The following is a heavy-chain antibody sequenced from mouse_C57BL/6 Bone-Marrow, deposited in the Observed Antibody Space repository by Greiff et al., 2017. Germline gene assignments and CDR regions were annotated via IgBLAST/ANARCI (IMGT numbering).Heavy chain of an antibody. V-gene: IGHV1-64*01. Sequence: QVQLLQSGADLVKPGASVKLSCKASGYTFTSYWMQWVKQSPGQGLEWIGMIHPNGGSTYYNETVKSKATLTVDKSSSTAYMQLGSLTSEDSAVYNCARVDYWGQGTTLTVSS. CDR1: GYTFTSYW. J-gene: IGHJ2*01. CDR2: IHPNGGST. CDR3: ARVDY.